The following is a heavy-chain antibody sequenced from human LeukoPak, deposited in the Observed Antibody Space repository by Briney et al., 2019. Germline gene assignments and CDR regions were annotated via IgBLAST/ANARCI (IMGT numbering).Heavy chain of an antibody. CDR1: GGSVSDYY. V-gene: IGHV4-38-2*02. J-gene: IGHJ2*01. Sequence: SETLSLTCTVSGGSVSDYYWGWIRQPPGKGLEWIVSIYHSGSTYYNPSLKSRVTISVDTSKNQFYLKLSSVTAADTAVYYCARDKGAVVRLYWYFDLWGRGTLVTVSS. CDR2: IYHSGST. D-gene: IGHD4-23*01. CDR3: ARDKGAVVRLYWYFDL.